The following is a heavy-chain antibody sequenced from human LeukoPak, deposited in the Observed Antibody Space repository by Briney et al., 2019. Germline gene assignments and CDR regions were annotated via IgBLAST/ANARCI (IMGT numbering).Heavy chain of an antibody. Sequence: AGGSLRLSCAASGFTFSTYNMNWVRQAPGKGLEWVSFISSSSNYIYYADSVKGRFTISRDNAKNSLYLQMNSLRAEDTALYYCAKPGDSSSPAGFDYWGQGTLVTVSS. CDR1: GFTFSTYN. CDR2: ISSSSNYI. D-gene: IGHD6-13*01. V-gene: IGHV3-21*04. CDR3: AKPGDSSSPAGFDY. J-gene: IGHJ4*02.